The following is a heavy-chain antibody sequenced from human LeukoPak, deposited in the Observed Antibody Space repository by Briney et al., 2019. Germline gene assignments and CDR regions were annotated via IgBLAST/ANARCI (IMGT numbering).Heavy chain of an antibody. CDR3: VIWGDYDVLTGYYVSDY. Sequence: GASLRLSCAASGFTISNNAMSWVRNAPAQGLELVSAITGNGGNTYYADSVKGRFTISRDNSKNTVFLQMNSLRHEDTAIYYCVIWGDYDVLTGYYVSDYWGQGTLVTVSS. V-gene: IGHV3-23*01. J-gene: IGHJ4*02. CDR2: ITGNGGNT. CDR1: GFTISNNA. D-gene: IGHD3-9*01.